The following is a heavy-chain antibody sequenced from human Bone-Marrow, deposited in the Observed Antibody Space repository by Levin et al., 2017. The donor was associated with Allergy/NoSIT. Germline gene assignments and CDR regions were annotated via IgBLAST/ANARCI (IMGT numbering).Heavy chain of an antibody. J-gene: IGHJ4*02. V-gene: IGHV1-46*01. CDR2: INPSGGST. CDR3: AREGVFYFDY. D-gene: IGHD3-10*01. CDR1: GYTFTSYY. Sequence: GGSLRLSCKASGYTFTSYYMHWVRQAPGQGLEWMGIINPSGGSTSYAQKCQGRVTMTRDTSTSTVYMELSSLRSEDTAVYYCAREGVFYFDYWGQGTLVTVSS.